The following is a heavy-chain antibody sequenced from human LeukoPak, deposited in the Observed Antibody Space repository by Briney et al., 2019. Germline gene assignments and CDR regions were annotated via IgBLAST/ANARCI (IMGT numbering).Heavy chain of an antibody. CDR1: GGSFSGYY. J-gene: IGHJ6*02. Sequence: SETLSLTCAVYGGSFSGYYWSWIRQPPGKGLEWIGEINHSGSTNYNPSLKSRVTISVDTSKNQFSRKLSSVTAADTAVYYCSVNYYYYYGMDVWGQGTTVTVSS. CDR2: INHSGST. V-gene: IGHV4-34*01. CDR3: SVNYYYYYGMDV.